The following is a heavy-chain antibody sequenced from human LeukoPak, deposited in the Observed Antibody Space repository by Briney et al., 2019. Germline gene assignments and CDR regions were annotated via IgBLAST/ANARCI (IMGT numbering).Heavy chain of an antibody. CDR3: ASGKDYYYYYGMDV. CDR1: GYTFTSYD. J-gene: IGHJ6*02. CDR2: MNPNSGNT. V-gene: IGHV1-8*01. Sequence: ASVKVSCKASGYTFTSYDINWVRQATGLGLEWMGWMNPNSGNTGYAQKFQGRVTMTRNTSISTAYMGLSSLRSEDTAVYYCASGKDYYYYYGMDVWGQGTTVTVSS.